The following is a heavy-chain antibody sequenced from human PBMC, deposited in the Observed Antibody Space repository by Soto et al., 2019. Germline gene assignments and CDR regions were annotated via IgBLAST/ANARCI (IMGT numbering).Heavy chain of an antibody. CDR3: GGEGDGDGLCGMGV. CDR1: GFTFSSYG. D-gene: IGHD2-8*01. Sequence: QVQLVESGGGVVQPGRSLRLSCAASGFTFSSYGMHWVRQAPGKGLEWVAVIWYDGSNKYYADSVKGRFTISRDNSKSQLHVHVESTSAEDTVVCYCGGEGDGDGLCGMGVGGHG. V-gene: IGHV3-33*08. J-gene: IGHJ6*02. CDR2: IWYDGSNK.